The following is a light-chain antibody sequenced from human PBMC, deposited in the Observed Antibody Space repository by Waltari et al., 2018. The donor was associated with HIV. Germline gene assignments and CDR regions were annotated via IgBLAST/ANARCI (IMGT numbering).Light chain of an antibody. CDR3: QESYIIPLT. V-gene: IGKV1-39*01. Sequence: DIQMTHSPSSLSASVEDRVTITCPASQSISSYLKWYQQKPGKAPKLLIYAASSLQSGVPSRFSGSGSGTDFTLTISSLQPEDFATYYCQESYIIPLTFGGGTKVEIK. J-gene: IGKJ4*01. CDR2: AAS. CDR1: QSISSY.